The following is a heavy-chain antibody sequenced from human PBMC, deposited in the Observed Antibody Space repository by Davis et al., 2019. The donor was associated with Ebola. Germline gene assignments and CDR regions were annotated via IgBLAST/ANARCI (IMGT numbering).Heavy chain of an antibody. V-gene: IGHV3-23*01. CDR3: ARYCHYPDCSYFDC. J-gene: IGHJ4*02. CDR2: VSGSGGST. Sequence: PGGSLRLSCAASGFIFSNYDMSWVRQAPGKGLEWVSTVSGSGGSTHYSDSVRGRFSISRDNSKNTLYLQMNSLRAEDTATYYCARYCHYPDCSYFDCWGQGTMVAVSS. CDR1: GFIFSNYD. D-gene: IGHD2-15*01.